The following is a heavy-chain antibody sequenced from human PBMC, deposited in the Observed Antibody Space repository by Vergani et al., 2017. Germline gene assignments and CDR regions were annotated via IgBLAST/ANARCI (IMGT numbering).Heavy chain of an antibody. Sequence: QVQLVESGGGVVQPGRSLRLSCAASGFTFSSYAMHWVRQAPGKGLEWVAVISYDGSNKDYADSVKGRFTISRDNSKNTLYLQMNSLRAEDTAVYYCARDKYSSSVAIDYWGQGTLVTVSS. D-gene: IGHD6-6*01. CDR2: ISYDGSNK. CDR1: GFTFSSYA. CDR3: ARDKYSSSVAIDY. V-gene: IGHV3-30*04. J-gene: IGHJ4*02.